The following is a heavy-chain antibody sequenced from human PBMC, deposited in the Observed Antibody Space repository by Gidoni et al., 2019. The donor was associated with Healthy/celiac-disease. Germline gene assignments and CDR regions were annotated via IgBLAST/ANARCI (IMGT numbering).Heavy chain of an antibody. Sequence: EVQLVESGGGLVQPGRSLRLSCAASGFTFDDYAMHWVRQAPGKGLEWVSGISWNSGSIGYADSVKGRFTISRDNAKNSLYLQMNSLRAEDTALYYCAKDSDGAFDYWGQGTLVTVSS. V-gene: IGHV3-9*01. CDR3: AKDSDGAFDY. D-gene: IGHD3-16*01. CDR2: ISWNSGSI. CDR1: GFTFDDYA. J-gene: IGHJ4*02.